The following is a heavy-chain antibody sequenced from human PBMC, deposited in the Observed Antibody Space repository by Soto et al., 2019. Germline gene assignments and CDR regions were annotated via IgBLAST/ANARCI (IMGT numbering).Heavy chain of an antibody. CDR1: GFTFSSYA. CDR2: ISYDGSNK. J-gene: IGHJ5*02. D-gene: IGHD4-17*01. Sequence: GGSLRLSCAASGFTFSSYAMHWARQAPGKGLEWVAVISYDGSNKYYADSVKGRFTISRDNSKNTLYLQMNSLRAEDTAVYYCARDHYGVTTFWFDPWGQGTLVTVSS. V-gene: IGHV3-30-3*01. CDR3: ARDHYGVTTFWFDP.